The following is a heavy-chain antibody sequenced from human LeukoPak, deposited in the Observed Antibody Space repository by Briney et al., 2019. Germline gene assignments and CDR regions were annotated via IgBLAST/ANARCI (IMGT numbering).Heavy chain of an antibody. CDR2: IYYSGST. V-gene: IGHV4-59*01. CDR3: ARDLGGRDGYNYCFDY. D-gene: IGHD5-24*01. CDR1: GGSISSYY. J-gene: IGHJ4*02. Sequence: PSETLSLTCTVSGGSISSYYWSWLRQPPGKGREWIGCIYYSGSTNYNPSLKSRVTISVDTSKNQFSLKLSSVTAADTAVYYCARDLGGRDGYNYCFDYWGQGNLVTVSS.